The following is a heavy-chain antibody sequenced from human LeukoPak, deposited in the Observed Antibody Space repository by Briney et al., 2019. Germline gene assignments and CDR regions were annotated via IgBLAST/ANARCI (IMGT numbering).Heavy chain of an antibody. J-gene: IGHJ4*02. CDR1: GISFSNYS. V-gene: IGHV3-21*04. Sequence: PGGSLRLSCAASGISFSNYSMNWVRQAPGKGLEWVSLISSSSRFIYYGDSVKGRFTISRDNAKNSLYLQMNSLRAEDTALYYCAKDSSGWNEYFDYWGQGTLVTVSS. D-gene: IGHD6-19*01. CDR3: AKDSSGWNEYFDY. CDR2: ISSSSRFI.